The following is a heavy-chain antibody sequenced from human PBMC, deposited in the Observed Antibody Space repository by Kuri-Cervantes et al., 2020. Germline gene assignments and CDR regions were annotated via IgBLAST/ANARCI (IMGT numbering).Heavy chain of an antibody. CDR2: ISSSGSTI. Sequence: GESLKISCAASGFTFSSYGMHWVRQAPGKGLEWVSYISSSGSTIYYADSVKGRFTISRDNAKNSLYLQMNSLRAEDTAVYYCARETNIAVAGTEAFDIWGQGTMVTVSS. CDR3: ARETNIAVAGTEAFDI. V-gene: IGHV3-48*04. CDR1: GFTFSSYG. J-gene: IGHJ3*02. D-gene: IGHD6-19*01.